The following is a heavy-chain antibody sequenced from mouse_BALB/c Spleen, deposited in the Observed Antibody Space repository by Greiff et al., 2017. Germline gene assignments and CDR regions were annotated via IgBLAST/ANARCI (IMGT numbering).Heavy chain of an antibody. Sequence: VQLQQPGAELVRPGASVKLSCKASGYTFTSYWINWVKQRPGQGLEWIGNIYPSDSYTNYNQKFKDKATLTVDKSSSTAYMQLSSPTSEDSAVYYCTRWGGAMDYWGQGTSVTVSS. CDR3: TRWGGAMDY. CDR2: IYPSDSYT. V-gene: IGHV1-69*02. J-gene: IGHJ4*01. CDR1: GYTFTSYW.